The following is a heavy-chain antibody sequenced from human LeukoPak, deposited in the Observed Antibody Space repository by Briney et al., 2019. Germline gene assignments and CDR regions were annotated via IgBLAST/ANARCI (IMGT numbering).Heavy chain of an antibody. D-gene: IGHD4-17*01. Sequence: PGGSLRLSCAASGFTFSNYWMHWVRQAPGKGLVWVSRINRDGRSTNYADSVKGRFTISRDNAKSTVFLQMNSLRAEDTAVYYCALPLRDGDFYFDYWGQGALVTVSS. CDR1: GFTFSNYW. CDR3: ALPLRDGDFYFDY. CDR2: INRDGRST. J-gene: IGHJ4*02. V-gene: IGHV3-74*01.